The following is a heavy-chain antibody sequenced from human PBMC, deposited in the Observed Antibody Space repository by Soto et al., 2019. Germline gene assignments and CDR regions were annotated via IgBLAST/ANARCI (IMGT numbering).Heavy chain of an antibody. J-gene: IGHJ6*02. V-gene: IGHV1-2*04. CDR2: INPNSGGT. Sequence: ASVKVSCKASGYTFTGYYMYWVRQAPGQGLEWMGWINPNSGGTNYAQKFQGWVTMTRDTSISTAYMELSRLRSDDTAVYYCARSRYGISTSCPSGMDGWGQGTTVTVSS. D-gene: IGHD2-2*01. CDR3: ARSRYGISTSCPSGMDG. CDR1: GYTFTGYY.